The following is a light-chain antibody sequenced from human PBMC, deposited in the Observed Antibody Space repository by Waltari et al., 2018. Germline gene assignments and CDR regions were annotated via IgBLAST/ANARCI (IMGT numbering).Light chain of an antibody. J-gene: IGLJ2*01. V-gene: IGLV2-23*02. CDR3: CSYAGSSTSVV. CDR2: DVS. Sequence: QPALTQPASVSGSPGQSITISCTGTSSDVGGYNYVSWYQQHPGKAPKLMIYDVSNRPSGVSNRFSGSKSGNTASLTISGLQAEDEADYYCCSYAGSSTSVVFGGGTKLTVL. CDR1: SSDVGGYNY.